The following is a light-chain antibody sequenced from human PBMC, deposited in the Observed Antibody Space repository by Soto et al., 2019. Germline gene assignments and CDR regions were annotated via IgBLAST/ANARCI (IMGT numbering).Light chain of an antibody. CDR1: SSDVGGYNS. CDR3: SSYTSNSTRV. CDR2: DVS. V-gene: IGLV2-14*01. J-gene: IGLJ1*01. Sequence: QSVLTQPASVSGSPGQSVTISCTGTSSDVGGYNSVSWYQQHPGKAPKLMIYDVSNRPSGVSNRFSGSKSGNTASLTISGLQAEDEADYYCSSYTSNSTRVFGTWTKLTVL.